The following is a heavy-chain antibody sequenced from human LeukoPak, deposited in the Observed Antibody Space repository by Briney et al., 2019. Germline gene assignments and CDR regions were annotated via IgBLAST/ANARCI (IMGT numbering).Heavy chain of an antibody. CDR3: ARDYKDTALDY. CDR2: ISSSGSTI. J-gene: IGHJ4*02. CDR1: GFTFSSYE. Sequence: GGSLRLSCAASGFTFSSYEMNWVRQAPGKGLEWVSYISSSGSTIYYADSVKGRFTISRDNAKNSLYLQTNSLRAEDTAVYYCARDYKDTALDYWGQGTLVTVSS. V-gene: IGHV3-48*03. D-gene: IGHD5-18*01.